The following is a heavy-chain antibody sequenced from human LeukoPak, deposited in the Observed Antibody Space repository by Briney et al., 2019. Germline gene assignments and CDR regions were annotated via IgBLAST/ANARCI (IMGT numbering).Heavy chain of an antibody. CDR1: GFTFSSYA. CDR3: AKDQKSWLPQYFDY. V-gene: IGHV3-23*01. J-gene: IGHJ4*02. Sequence: GGSLRLSCAASGFTFSSYAMSWVRRAPGKGLEWVSAISGSGGSTYYADSVKGRSTISRDNSKNTLYLQMNSLRAEDTAVYYCAKDQKSWLPQYFDYWGQGTLVTVSS. CDR2: ISGSGGST. D-gene: IGHD5-18*01.